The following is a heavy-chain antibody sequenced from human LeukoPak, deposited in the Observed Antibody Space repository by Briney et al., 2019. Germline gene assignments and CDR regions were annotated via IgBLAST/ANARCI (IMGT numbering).Heavy chain of an antibody. D-gene: IGHD4-23*01. Sequence: PSETLSLTCTASGGTLSSYYWSWIRQPPGKGLEGIGGIYYSGNTNYNPSLKSRVTISVDTSKNQFSLTLSSVTAADTAVYFCARHISDYGGSPHRAFDIWGQGTMVTVSS. J-gene: IGHJ3*02. CDR3: ARHISDYGGSPHRAFDI. V-gene: IGHV4-59*08. CDR1: GGTLSSYY. CDR2: IYYSGNT.